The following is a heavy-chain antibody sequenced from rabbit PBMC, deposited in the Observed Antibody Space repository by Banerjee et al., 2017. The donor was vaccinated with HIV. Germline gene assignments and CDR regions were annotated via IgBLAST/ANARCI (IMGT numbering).Heavy chain of an antibody. D-gene: IGHD4-1*01. V-gene: IGHV1S40*01. J-gene: IGHJ4*01. CDR3: ARDSGWEWNL. CDR2: IDGGNSDST. Sequence: QSLEESGGDLVKPGASLTLTCTASGFSFSSSYWICWVRQAPGKGLEWIACIDGGNSDSTYYASWAKGRFTVSKTSSTTVTLQMTSLTAADTATYFCARDSGWEWNLWGQGTLVTVS. CDR1: GFSFSSSYW.